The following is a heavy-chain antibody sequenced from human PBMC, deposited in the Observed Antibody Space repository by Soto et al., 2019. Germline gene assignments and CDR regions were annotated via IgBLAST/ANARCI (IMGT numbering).Heavy chain of an antibody. J-gene: IGHJ5*02. CDR2: IIPIFGTA. Sequence: GASVKVSCKASGGTFSSYAISWVRQAPGQGLEWMGGIIPIFGTANYAQKFQGRVTITADESTSTAYMELRSLRSDDTAVYYCARDYGTGRPSPWGQGTLVTVSS. CDR1: GGTFSSYA. CDR3: ARDYGTGRPSP. V-gene: IGHV1-69*13. D-gene: IGHD3-10*01.